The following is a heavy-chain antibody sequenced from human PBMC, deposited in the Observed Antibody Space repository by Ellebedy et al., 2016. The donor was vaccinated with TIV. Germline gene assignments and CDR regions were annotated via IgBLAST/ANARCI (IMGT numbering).Heavy chain of an antibody. Sequence: SETLSLTCTVSGGSISSGPYYWGWIRQPPGKGLEWIAYIYHTGSTNYNPSLKSRVTLSIDTSKNQFSLNLSSVTAADTAVYYCAKDKLRSLEWMGGMDVWGQGTTVTVSS. D-gene: IGHD3-3*01. V-gene: IGHV4-61*01. CDR1: GGSISSGPYY. J-gene: IGHJ6*02. CDR3: AKDKLRSLEWMGGMDV. CDR2: IYHTGST.